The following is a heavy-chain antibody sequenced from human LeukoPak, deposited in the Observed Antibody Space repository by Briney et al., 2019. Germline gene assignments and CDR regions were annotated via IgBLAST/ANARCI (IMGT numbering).Heavy chain of an antibody. J-gene: IGHJ5*02. CDR2: ISAYNGNT. Sequence: ASVKVSCKASGYTFTSYGISWVRQAPGQGLEWMGWISAYNGNTNYAQKLQGRVTMTTDTSTSTAYMELRSLRSDDTAVYYCARYISRIYRSSTSCYGSWFDPWGQGTLVTVSS. V-gene: IGHV1-18*01. CDR3: ARYISRIYRSSTSCYGSWFDP. CDR1: GYTFTSYG. D-gene: IGHD2-2*01.